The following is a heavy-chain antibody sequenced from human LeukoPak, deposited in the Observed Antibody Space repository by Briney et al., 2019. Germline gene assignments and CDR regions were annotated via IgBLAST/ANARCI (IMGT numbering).Heavy chain of an antibody. CDR2: ISGSGGST. Sequence: GGSLRLSCAASGFIFSSYAMSWVRQAPGKGLEWVSGISGSGGSTYYGDSVKGRFTISRDNSKNTLYLQMNSLRAEDTAVYYCARVKKEGYYYYYGMDVWGQGTTVTVSS. J-gene: IGHJ6*02. V-gene: IGHV3-23*01. CDR3: ARVKKEGYYYYYGMDV. CDR1: GFIFSSYA.